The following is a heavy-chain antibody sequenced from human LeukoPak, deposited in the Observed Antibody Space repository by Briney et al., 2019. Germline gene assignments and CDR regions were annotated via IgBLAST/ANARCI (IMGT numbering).Heavy chain of an antibody. CDR3: ARSRGYNYGADF. V-gene: IGHV6-1*01. CDR2: TYYRSKWYN. D-gene: IGHD5-18*01. J-gene: IGHJ4*02. Sequence: SQTLSLTCAISGDSVSSHSAAWNWIRQSPSRGLEWRGRTYYRSKWYNDYAVSVESRVTINPDTSKNQFSLQLSSVTPEDTAVYYCARSRGYNYGADFWGQGTLVTVSS. CDR1: GDSVSSHSAA.